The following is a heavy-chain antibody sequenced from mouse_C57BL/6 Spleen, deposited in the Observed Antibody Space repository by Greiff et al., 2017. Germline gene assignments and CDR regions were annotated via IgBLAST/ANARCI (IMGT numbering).Heavy chain of an antibody. CDR1: GYTFTSYW. CDR3: ARGGVYSNYDIDD. CDR2: IHPNSGST. J-gene: IGHJ2*01. D-gene: IGHD2-5*01. Sequence: QVQLQQPGAELVKPGASVKLSCKASGYTFTSYWMHWVKQRPGQGLEWIGMIHPNSGSTNYNEKFKSKATLTVDKSSSTADMHLISLTSEDSAVYDCARGGVYSNYDIDDWGQGTTRTVSS. V-gene: IGHV1-64*01.